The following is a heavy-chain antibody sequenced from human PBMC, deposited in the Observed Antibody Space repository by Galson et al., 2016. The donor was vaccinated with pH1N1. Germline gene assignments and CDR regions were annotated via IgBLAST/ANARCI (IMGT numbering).Heavy chain of an antibody. CDR3: ARGFYYGSGNFWPWDY. D-gene: IGHD3-10*01. CDR1: GYTFNTYA. CDR2: INTDTGNP. Sequence: SVKVSCKASGYTFNTYALNWVRQAPGQGLEWMGWINTDTGNPTYAPGFTGRFVFSLDTSVSTAYLQITSLKTEDTAVYYCARGFYYGSGNFWPWDYWGQGTLVTVSS. J-gene: IGHJ4*02. V-gene: IGHV7-4-1*02.